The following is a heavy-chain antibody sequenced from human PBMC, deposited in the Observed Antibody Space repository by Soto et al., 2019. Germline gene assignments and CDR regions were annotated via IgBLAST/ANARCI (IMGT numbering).Heavy chain of an antibody. J-gene: IGHJ4*02. CDR3: AKETYYYGSGSYYNVGYFDY. D-gene: IGHD3-10*01. V-gene: IGHV3-23*01. CDR1: GFTFSSYA. Sequence: GGSLRLSCAASGFTFSSYAMSWVRQAPGKGLEWVSAISGSGGSTYYADSVKGRFTISRDNSKNTLYLQMNSLRAEDTAVYYCAKETYYYGSGSYYNVGYFDYWGQGTLVTVSS. CDR2: ISGSGGST.